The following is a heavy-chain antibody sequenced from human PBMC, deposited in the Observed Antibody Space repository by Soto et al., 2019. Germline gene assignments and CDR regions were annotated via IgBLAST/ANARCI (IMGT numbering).Heavy chain of an antibody. J-gene: IGHJ4*02. CDR3: TIQEIVEATGY. CDR1: GFTFSGSA. D-gene: IGHD1-26*01. Sequence: GGSLRLSCAASGFTFSGSAMHWVRQASGKGLEWVARIRSKAYSYATAYAESVKGRFTISRDDSKNTAYLQMNSLKSEDTAVYYCTIQEIVEATGYWGQGTQVTVSS. CDR2: IRSKAYSYAT. V-gene: IGHV3-73*01.